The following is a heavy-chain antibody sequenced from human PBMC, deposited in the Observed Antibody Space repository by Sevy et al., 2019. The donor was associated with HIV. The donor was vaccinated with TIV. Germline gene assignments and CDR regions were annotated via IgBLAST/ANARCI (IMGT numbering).Heavy chain of an antibody. J-gene: IGHJ3*02. Sequence: SETLTLTCAVSGYSISSGYYWGWIRQPPGKGLEWIGSIYHSGSTYYNPSLKSRVTISVDTSKNQFSLKLSSVTAADTAVYYCARHGGPIVVVIAIAGDHDAFDIWGQGTMVTVSS. CDR3: ARHGGPIVVVIAIAGDHDAFDI. CDR2: IYHSGST. CDR1: GYSISSGYY. V-gene: IGHV4-38-2*01. D-gene: IGHD2-21*01.